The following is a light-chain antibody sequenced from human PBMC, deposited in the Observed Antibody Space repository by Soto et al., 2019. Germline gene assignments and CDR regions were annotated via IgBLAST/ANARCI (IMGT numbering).Light chain of an antibody. Sequence: QSVLTQPPSASGTPGQWVTISCSGSSSNIGSNYVYWYQHLPGTAPKLLIYRDNQRPSGVPDRFSGSKPGTSASLAISGLRSEDEADYYCAAWDDSLSGVVFGGGTKLTVL. CDR2: RDN. J-gene: IGLJ2*01. V-gene: IGLV1-47*01. CDR3: AAWDDSLSGVV. CDR1: SSNIGSNY.